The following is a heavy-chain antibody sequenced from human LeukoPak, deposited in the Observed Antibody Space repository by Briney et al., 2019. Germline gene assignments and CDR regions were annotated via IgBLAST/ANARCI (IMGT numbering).Heavy chain of an antibody. J-gene: IGHJ4*02. Sequence: SETLSLTCTVSGGSISSFYWSWIRQPPGKGLERIGYIYYSGSTYYNPSFKSRVTISVDTSKNQFSLRLSSVTAADTATYYCARDRGGYYYFDYWGQGTLVTVSS. D-gene: IGHD1-1*01. CDR1: GGSISSFY. V-gene: IGHV4-59*12. CDR3: ARDRGGYYYFDY. CDR2: IYYSGST.